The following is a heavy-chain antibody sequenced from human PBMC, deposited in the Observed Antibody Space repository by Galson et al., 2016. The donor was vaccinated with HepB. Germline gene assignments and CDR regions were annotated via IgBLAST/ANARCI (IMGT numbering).Heavy chain of an antibody. D-gene: IGHD5-12*01. CDR2: IASNRRTI. J-gene: IGHJ4*02. CDR1: GFTFSDYS. Sequence: SLRLSCAASGFTFSDYSMNWVRQAPGKGLEWVSYIASNRRTIYYADSAWGRFTISRGNAKNSLYLQMNSLRDEDTAVYYCARDGRRGYDMDVWGQGTLVTVSS. V-gene: IGHV3-48*02. CDR3: ARDGRRGYDMDV.